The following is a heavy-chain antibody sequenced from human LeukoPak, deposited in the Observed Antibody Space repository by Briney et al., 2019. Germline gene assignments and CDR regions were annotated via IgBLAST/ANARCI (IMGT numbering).Heavy chain of an antibody. Sequence: ASVRVSCKLSGYTLTDLSMNWVRQAPGKGLEWMGGVDREDGEKVYAENVQGSVTITEDTSTDTAYMELRSLRSGDTAVYYCTTIDLDVWGQGTTVTVS. CDR2: VDREDGEK. CDR1: GYTLTDLS. CDR3: TTIDLDV. J-gene: IGHJ6*02. V-gene: IGHV1-24*01.